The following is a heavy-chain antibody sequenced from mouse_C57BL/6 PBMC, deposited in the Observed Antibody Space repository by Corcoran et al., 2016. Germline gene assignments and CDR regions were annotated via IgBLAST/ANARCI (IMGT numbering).Heavy chain of an antibody. V-gene: IGHV9-1*01. CDR1: GYTFTEYP. J-gene: IGHJ2*01. CDR3: ARFYFDY. CDR2: IYTDSGVP. Sequence: QIQLVQSGPELKKPGETVKISCKASGYTFTEYPMHWVKQAPGKGFKWMSMIYTDSGVPTYADDFKGRFAFSLETSASTAYLQINNLKNEDTATYFCARFYFDYWGQGTTLTVSS.